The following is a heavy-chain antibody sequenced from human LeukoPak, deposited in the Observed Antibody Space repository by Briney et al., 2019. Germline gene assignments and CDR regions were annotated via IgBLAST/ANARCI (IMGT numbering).Heavy chain of an antibody. V-gene: IGHV3-23*01. CDR2: ISGSGSST. D-gene: IGHD1-26*01. CDR3: ARLTGSGIVGTTGGFDH. CDR1: VFTSKSYA. J-gene: IGHJ4*01. Sequence: GGSLRLSCAASVFTSKSYAMNWLRQAPGRGLECVSSISGSGSSTYSADSVKGRFTISRDTSKNTLYLQMNSLRGEDTALYYCARLTGSGIVGTTGGFDHWGQGTLVTVSS.